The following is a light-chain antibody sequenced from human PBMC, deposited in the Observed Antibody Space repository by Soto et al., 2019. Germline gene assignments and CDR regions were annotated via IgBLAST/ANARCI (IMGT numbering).Light chain of an antibody. CDR1: QSIRDN. V-gene: IGKV3-15*01. Sequence: EVLMTQSPATLSVSPGERATLSCRASQSIRDNLAWYQQKPGQAPRLLFYGASIRATGIPARFSGSGSGTEFTLTISSLQSEDFAVYYCQHYNNWPPVYTFGQGTKLEIK. CDR3: QHYNNWPPVYT. CDR2: GAS. J-gene: IGKJ2*01.